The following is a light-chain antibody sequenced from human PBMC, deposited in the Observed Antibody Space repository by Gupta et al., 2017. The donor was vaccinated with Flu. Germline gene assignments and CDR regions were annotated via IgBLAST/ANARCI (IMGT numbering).Light chain of an antibody. V-gene: IGKV3D-20*01. CDR3: QQYGTSPTT. J-gene: IGKJ1*01. CDR2: DAS. CDR1: QSVSGSY. Sequence: EIVLTQSPATLSLSPGERATLSCGASQSVSGSYVAWYQQKPGLAPSLLIYDASNRATGIPDRFSGSGSGTDFTLTISRLEPEDFAVYYCQQYGTSPTTLGQGTKVEIK.